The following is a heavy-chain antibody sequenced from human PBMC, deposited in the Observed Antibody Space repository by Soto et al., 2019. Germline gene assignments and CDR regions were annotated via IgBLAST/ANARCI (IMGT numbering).Heavy chain of an antibody. D-gene: IGHD2-2*01. CDR2: IYSGGST. CDR3: ASPLGYCSRPTSALYIAMEV. CDR1: GFTVSSNY. V-gene: IGHV3-53*01. J-gene: IGHJ6*04. Sequence: GGSLRLSCAASGFTVSSNYMSWVRQAPGKGLEWVSVIYSGGSTYYADSVKGRFTISRDNSKNTLYLQMNSLRAEDTAVYYCASPLGYCSRPTSALYIAMEVRGKGTTVNVSS.